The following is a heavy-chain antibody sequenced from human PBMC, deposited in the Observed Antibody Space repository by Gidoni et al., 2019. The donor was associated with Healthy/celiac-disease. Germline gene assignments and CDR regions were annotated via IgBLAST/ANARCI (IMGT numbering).Heavy chain of an antibody. CDR2: IYYSGNT. D-gene: IGHD4-4*01. CDR3: ARGRLQLEGFDY. J-gene: IGHJ4*02. CDR1: GGSMRGYY. V-gene: IGHV4-59*01. Sequence: QVQLQESGPGLVKPSETLSLSCNVSGGSMRGYYWNWIRQAPGKGLEWIGYIYYSGNTNYNPSLKSRVIISVDTSTSQFSLRLSYVTAADTAIYYCARGRLQLEGFDYWGQGTLVTVSS.